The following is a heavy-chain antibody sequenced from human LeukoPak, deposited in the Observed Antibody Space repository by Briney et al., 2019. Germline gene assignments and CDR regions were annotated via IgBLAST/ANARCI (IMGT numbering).Heavy chain of an antibody. CDR3: ARGPSRYYYGSGSYYIYYFDY. Sequence: PSETLSLTCVVSGYSISSGYYWGWIRQPPGKGLEWIGSIYHSESSYYNPSLKSRVTILVDTSKNQFSLKLSSVTAADTAVYYCARGPSRYYYGSGSYYIYYFDYWGQGTLVTVSS. V-gene: IGHV4-38-2*01. CDR2: IYHSESS. CDR1: GYSISSGYY. D-gene: IGHD3-10*01. J-gene: IGHJ4*02.